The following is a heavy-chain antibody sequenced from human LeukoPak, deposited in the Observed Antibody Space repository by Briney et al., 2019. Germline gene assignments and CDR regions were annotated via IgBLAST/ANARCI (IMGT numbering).Heavy chain of an antibody. CDR3: AKSNLRLGELSSFDY. CDR2: ISWNSGSI. V-gene: IGHV3-9*01. CDR1: GFTFDDYA. D-gene: IGHD3-16*02. J-gene: IGHJ4*02. Sequence: PGGSLSLSCAASGFTFDDYAMHWVRQAPGKGLEWVPGISWNSGSIGYADSVKGRFTISRDNAKNSLYLQMNSLRAEDTAVYYCAKSNLRLGELSSFDYWGQGTLVTVSS.